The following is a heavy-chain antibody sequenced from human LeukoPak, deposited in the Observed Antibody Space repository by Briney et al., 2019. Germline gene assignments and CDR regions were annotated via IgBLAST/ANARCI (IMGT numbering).Heavy chain of an antibody. D-gene: IGHD1-26*01. CDR3: AKDVPPFLLGATLDY. V-gene: IGHV3-30*18. J-gene: IGHJ4*02. Sequence: PGGSLRLSCAASGFTFSSYGMHWVRQAPGKGLEWVAVISCDGSNKYYADSVKGRFTISRDNSKNTLYLQMNSLRAEDTAVYYCAKDVPPFLLGATLDYWGQGTLVTVSS. CDR2: ISCDGSNK. CDR1: GFTFSSYG.